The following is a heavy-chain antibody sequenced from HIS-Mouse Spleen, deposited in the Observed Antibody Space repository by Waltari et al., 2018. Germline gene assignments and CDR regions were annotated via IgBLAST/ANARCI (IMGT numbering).Heavy chain of an antibody. V-gene: IGHV1-2*02. Sequence: QVQLVQSGAEVKKPGASVKVSCKASGYTFTGYYMHWVRQAPGQGLEWMGRIKPNSGGTNDEQKVQGRVTMTRDTSISTAYMELSRLRSDDTAVYYCARDYGIAAAGKDRNWFDPWGQGTLVTVSS. CDR3: ARDYGIAAAGKDRNWFDP. CDR2: IKPNSGGT. CDR1: GYTFTGYY. D-gene: IGHD6-13*01. J-gene: IGHJ5*02.